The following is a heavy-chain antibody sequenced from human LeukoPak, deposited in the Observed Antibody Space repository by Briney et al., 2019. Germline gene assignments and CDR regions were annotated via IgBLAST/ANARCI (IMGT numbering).Heavy chain of an antibody. D-gene: IGHD3-10*01. Sequence: KSSETLSLTCTVSGGSISSSSYYWGWIRQPPGKGLEWIGSIYYSGSTYYNPSLKSRVTISVDTSKNQCSLTLSSVTAADTAVYYCPRDKNGSGNVWGQGTAVTVSS. CDR3: PRDKNGSGNV. V-gene: IGHV4-39*07. CDR2: IYYSGST. J-gene: IGHJ6*02. CDR1: GGSISSSSYY.